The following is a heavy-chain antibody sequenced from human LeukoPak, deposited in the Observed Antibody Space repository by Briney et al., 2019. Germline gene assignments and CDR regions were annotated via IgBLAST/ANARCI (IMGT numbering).Heavy chain of an antibody. CDR2: INWNGGST. CDR3: AKDSAKKYDDY. D-gene: IGHD2/OR15-2a*01. J-gene: IGHJ4*02. Sequence: GGSLRLSCAASGFTFDDYGMSWVRQAPGKGLEWVSGINWNGGSTGYADSVKGRFTISRDNAKNSLYLQMNSLRAEDTALYYCAKDSAKKYDDYWGQGTLVTVSS. V-gene: IGHV3-20*04. CDR1: GFTFDDYG.